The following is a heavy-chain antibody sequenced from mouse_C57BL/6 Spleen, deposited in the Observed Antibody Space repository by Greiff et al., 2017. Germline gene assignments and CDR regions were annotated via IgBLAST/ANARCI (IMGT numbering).Heavy chain of an antibody. Sequence: VQLKESGPGLVKPSQSLSLTCSVTGYSITSGYYWNWIRQFPGNKLEWMGYISYDGSNNYNPSLKNRISITRDTSKNQFFLKLNSVTTEDTATYYCARGGYYGYDGPMDYWGQGTSVTVSS. J-gene: IGHJ4*01. CDR3: ARGGYYGYDGPMDY. D-gene: IGHD2-2*01. V-gene: IGHV3-6*01. CDR2: ISYDGSN. CDR1: GYSITSGYY.